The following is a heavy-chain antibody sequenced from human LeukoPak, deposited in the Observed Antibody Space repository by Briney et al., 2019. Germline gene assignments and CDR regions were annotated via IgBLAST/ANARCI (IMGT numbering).Heavy chain of an antibody. Sequence: GGSLRLSCAASGFIFSSYGMHWVRQAPGKGLEWVAVIWYDGSIKYYADSVKGRFTISRDNSKNTLYLQMNSLRAEDAALYYCASAAGPFDNWGQGTLVTVSS. V-gene: IGHV3-33*01. D-gene: IGHD6-19*01. CDR2: IWYDGSIK. CDR3: ASAAGPFDN. CDR1: GFIFSSYG. J-gene: IGHJ4*02.